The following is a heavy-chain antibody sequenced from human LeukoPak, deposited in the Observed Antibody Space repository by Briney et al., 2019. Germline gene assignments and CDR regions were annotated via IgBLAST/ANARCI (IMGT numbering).Heavy chain of an antibody. V-gene: IGHV3-48*04. D-gene: IGHD6-13*01. CDR3: AKGAASLAAAALDY. CDR1: GFTFSSYS. Sequence: GGSLRLSCAASGFTFSSYSMNWVRQTPGKGLEWVSYISSSSSTIYYADSVKGRFTISRDNAKNSLSLQMNSLRAEDTALYYCAKGAASLAAAALDYWGQGTLVTVSS. J-gene: IGHJ4*02. CDR2: ISSSSSTI.